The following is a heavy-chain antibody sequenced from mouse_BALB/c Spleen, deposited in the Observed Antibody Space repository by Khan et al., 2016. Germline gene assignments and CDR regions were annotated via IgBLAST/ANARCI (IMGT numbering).Heavy chain of an antibody. V-gene: IGHV3-2*02. J-gene: IGHJ3*01. CDR3: ARGAYGSSSWFAY. Sequence: EVKLEESGPGLVKPSQSLSLTCTVAGYSITSDYAWNWIRQFPGNKLEWMGYISYSGSTSYNPSLKSRISITRDTSKNQFFLQLNSVTTEDTATYYAARGAYGSSSWFAYWGQGTLVTVSA. CDR2: ISYSGST. CDR1: GYSITSDYA. D-gene: IGHD1-1*01.